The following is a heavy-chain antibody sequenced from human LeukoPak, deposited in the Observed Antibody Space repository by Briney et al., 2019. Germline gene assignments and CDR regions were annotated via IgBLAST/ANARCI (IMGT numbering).Heavy chain of an antibody. Sequence: SETLSLTCTVSGGSISSYYWSWIRQPAGKGLEWTGRIYTSGSTNYNPSLKSRVTMSVDTSRNQFSLKLSSVTAADTAVYYCARDTIVGAMGGIDYWGQGTLVTVSS. J-gene: IGHJ4*02. CDR2: IYTSGST. D-gene: IGHD1-26*01. V-gene: IGHV4-4*07. CDR1: GGSISSYY. CDR3: ARDTIVGAMGGIDY.